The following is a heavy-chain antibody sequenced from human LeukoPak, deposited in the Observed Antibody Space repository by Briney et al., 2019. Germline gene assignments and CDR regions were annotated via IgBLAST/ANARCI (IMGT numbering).Heavy chain of an antibody. V-gene: IGHV4-59*02. Sequence: SESLSPTCRVSGGSVSNYYWSWIRQPPGKGLEWIGYVYYTVSTNYNPCLKSRVTMFEDKSKNQFSLKLSSVTAADTAVYYCARSYAHYYWGQGGLASVSS. CDR2: VYYTVST. D-gene: IGHD2-2*01. J-gene: IGHJ4*02. CDR3: ARSYAHYY. CDR1: GGSVSNYY.